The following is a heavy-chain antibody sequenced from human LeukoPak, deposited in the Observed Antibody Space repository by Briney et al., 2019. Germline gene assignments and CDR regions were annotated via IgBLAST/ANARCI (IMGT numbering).Heavy chain of an antibody. D-gene: IGHD1-26*01. CDR2: INHSGST. J-gene: IGHJ4*02. CDR1: GGSFSGYY. CDR3: ARGSSGSSFPLGY. V-gene: IGHV4-34*01. Sequence: SETLSLTCAVYGGSFSGYYWSWIRQPPGKGLEWIGEINHSGSTNYNLSLKSRVTISVDTSKNQFSLKLSSVTAADTAVYYCARGSSGSSFPLGYWGQGTLVTVSS.